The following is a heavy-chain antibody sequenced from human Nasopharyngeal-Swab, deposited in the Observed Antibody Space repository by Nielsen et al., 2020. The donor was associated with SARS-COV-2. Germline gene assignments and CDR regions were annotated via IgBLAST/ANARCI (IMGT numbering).Heavy chain of an antibody. CDR1: GGSLNNYW. V-gene: IGHV4-34*01. J-gene: IGHJ3*02. D-gene: IGHD6-19*01. CDR3: ARHIRGWDAFDI. Sequence: SETLSLTCAVYGGSLNNYWWRWIRQTPGKGLEWIGEIYHRGTTNYNPSLKSRVTISVDTSKNQFSLELISVTAADTAVYYCARHIRGWDAFDIWGQGTTVTVSS. CDR2: IYHRGTT.